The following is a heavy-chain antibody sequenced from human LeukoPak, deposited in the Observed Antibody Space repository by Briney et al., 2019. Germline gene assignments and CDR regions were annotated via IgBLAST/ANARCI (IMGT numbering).Heavy chain of an antibody. Sequence: PSETLSLTCTVSGYSISSGYYWGWIRQPPGKGLEWIGSIYHSGSTYYNPSLKSRVTISVDTSKNQFSLKLSSVTAADTAVYYCARGVRYYYDSSGFFRLKFDPWGQGTLVTVSS. V-gene: IGHV4-38-2*02. CDR1: GYSISSGYY. J-gene: IGHJ5*02. CDR3: ARGVRYYYDSSGFFRLKFDP. CDR2: IYHSGST. D-gene: IGHD3-22*01.